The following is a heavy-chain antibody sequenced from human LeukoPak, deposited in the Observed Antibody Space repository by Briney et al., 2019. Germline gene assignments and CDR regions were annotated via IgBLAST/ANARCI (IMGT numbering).Heavy chain of an antibody. Sequence: ASVKVSCKASGYTFTGYYIHWVRQAPGQGLEWMGWINPRSGATKYAQKFQGRVTMTRDTSIYTAYMELSSLMSDDAAVYYCARADWFLGTTQYFDYWGQGTLVTVSS. D-gene: IGHD1-14*01. CDR3: ARADWFLGTTQYFDY. V-gene: IGHV1-2*02. CDR1: GYTFTGYY. J-gene: IGHJ4*02. CDR2: INPRSGAT.